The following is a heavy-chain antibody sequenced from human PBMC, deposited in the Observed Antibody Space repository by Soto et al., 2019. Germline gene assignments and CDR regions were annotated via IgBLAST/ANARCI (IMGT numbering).Heavy chain of an antibody. J-gene: IGHJ4*02. CDR2: ISGGGNDR. Sequence: VQLLESGGSTVQPGGSLTLSYAASGFPFSSYAMSWVRQTPEKGLEWVAGISGGGNDRYYADFVQGRFTFSRDNSRNILYLQMNSLRAEDTAMYYCARSLFMVAPDNEPFDYWGQGTLVTVSS. V-gene: IGHV3-23*01. CDR1: GFPFSSYA. D-gene: IGHD5-12*01. CDR3: ARSLFMVAPDNEPFDY.